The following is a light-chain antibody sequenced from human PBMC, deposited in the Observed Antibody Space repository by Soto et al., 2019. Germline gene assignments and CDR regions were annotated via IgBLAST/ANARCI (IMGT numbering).Light chain of an antibody. CDR3: QQYGSSPLT. CDR1: QSVSSNS. J-gene: IGKJ4*01. Sequence: EIVLTQSPGTLSLSPGEGDTLSCRASQSVSSNSLAWYQQKPGQAPRLLIYGASPRATGIPDRFSSSGSGTNFTLTINRLEPEDFAVYYCQQYGSSPLTFGVGTKVEIK. CDR2: GAS. V-gene: IGKV3-20*01.